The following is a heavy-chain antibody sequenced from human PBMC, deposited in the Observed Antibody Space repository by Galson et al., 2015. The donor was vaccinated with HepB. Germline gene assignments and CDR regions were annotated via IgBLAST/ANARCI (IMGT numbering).Heavy chain of an antibody. CDR1: GFTFSSYG. J-gene: IGHJ3*02. CDR3: ARDKWELRAFDI. CDR2: IWYDGSNK. D-gene: IGHD1-26*01. V-gene: IGHV3-33*08. Sequence: SLRLSCAASGFTFSSYGMHWVRQAPGKGLEWVAVIWYDGSNKYYADSVKGRFTISRDNSKNTLYLQMNSLRAEDTAVYYCARDKWELRAFDIWGQGTMVTVSS.